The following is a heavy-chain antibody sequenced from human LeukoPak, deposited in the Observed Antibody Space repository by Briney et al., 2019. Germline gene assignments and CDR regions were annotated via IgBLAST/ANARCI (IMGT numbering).Heavy chain of an antibody. CDR3: ARGGYYGSGSYWGTFDY. CDR1: GGSISSGDYY. CDR2: IYYSGST. Sequence: SETLSLTCTVSGGSISSGDYYWSWLRQPPGKGLEWIGYIYYSGSTYYNPSLKSRVTISVDTSKNQFSLKLSSVTAADTAVYYCARGGYYGSGSYWGTFDYWGQGTLVTVSS. V-gene: IGHV4-30-4*01. J-gene: IGHJ4*02. D-gene: IGHD3-10*01.